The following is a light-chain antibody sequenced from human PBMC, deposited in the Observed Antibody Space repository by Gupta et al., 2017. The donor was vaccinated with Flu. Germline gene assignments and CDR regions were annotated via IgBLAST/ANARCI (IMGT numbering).Light chain of an antibody. CDR1: QSISSY. CDR2: AAS. Sequence: SSLSASVGDRVTITCRASQSISSYLNWYQQKPGKAPKLLIYAASSLQSGVPSGFSGSGSGTDFTLTISSLQPEDFATYYCQQSYSTPLHTFGQGTKLEIK. J-gene: IGKJ2*01. CDR3: QQSYSTPLHT. V-gene: IGKV1-39*01.